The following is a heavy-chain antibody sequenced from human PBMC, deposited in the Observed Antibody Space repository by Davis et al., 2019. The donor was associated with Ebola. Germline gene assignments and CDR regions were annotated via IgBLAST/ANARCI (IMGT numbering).Heavy chain of an antibody. CDR2: VNPNSGNT. CDR3: ARGWGNSLGNDF. V-gene: IGHV1-8*02. CDR1: GYTFTSYY. D-gene: IGHD4-23*01. Sequence: ASVKVSCKASGYTFTSYYMHWVRQATGQGLEWMGWVNPNSGNTGYAQKFRGRVTMTRNTSINTAYMELSSLTSADTAVYYCARGWGNSLGNDFWGQGTLVTVSS. J-gene: IGHJ4*02.